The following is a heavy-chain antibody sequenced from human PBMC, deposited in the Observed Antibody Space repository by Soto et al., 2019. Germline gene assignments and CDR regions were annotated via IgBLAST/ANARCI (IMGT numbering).Heavy chain of an antibody. CDR1: GYTFTGYY. J-gene: IGHJ6*02. CDR3: ARDPGSIADCISTSCYATSPYYYYGMDV. V-gene: IGHV1-69*13. Sequence: GASVKVSCKASGYTFTGYYMHWVRQAPGQGLEWMGGIIPIFGTANYAQKLQGRVTITADESTSTAYMELSSLRSEDTAVYYCARDPGSIADCISTSCYATSPYYYYGMDVWGQGTTVTVSS. D-gene: IGHD2-2*01. CDR2: IIPIFGTA.